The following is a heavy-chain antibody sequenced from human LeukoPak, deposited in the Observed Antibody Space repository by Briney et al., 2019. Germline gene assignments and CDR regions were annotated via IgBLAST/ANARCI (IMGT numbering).Heavy chain of an antibody. CDR3: AKGHTYGMI. D-gene: IGHD5-18*01. V-gene: IGHV3-11*01. CDR1: GFTFGDFY. Sequence: GGSLRLSCAASGFTFGDFYMTWLRQTPGKGPEWLSYISMNGTDMDYADSVRGRFTISRDNAKDTLYLQMNSLGAEDTVIYHCAKGHTYGMIWGQGTQVTVSS. CDR2: ISMNGTDM. J-gene: IGHJ4*02.